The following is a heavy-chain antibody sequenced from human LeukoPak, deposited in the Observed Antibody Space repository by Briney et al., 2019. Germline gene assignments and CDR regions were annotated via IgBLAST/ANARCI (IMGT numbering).Heavy chain of an antibody. D-gene: IGHD1-26*01. CDR2: IKSDGSST. V-gene: IGHV3-74*01. Sequence: LPGGSLRLSCAASGFTFSNFWMHWVRQAPGKGLVWVSRIKSDGSSTSYADSVKGRFTISRDNAKNTLYLQMNSLRDEDTAVYYCARGLYGSPGDNWGQGTLVTVSS. CDR1: GFTFSNFW. CDR3: ARGLYGSPGDN. J-gene: IGHJ4*02.